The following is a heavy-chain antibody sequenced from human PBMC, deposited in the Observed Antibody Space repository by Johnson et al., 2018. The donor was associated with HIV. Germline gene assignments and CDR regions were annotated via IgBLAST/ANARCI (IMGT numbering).Heavy chain of an antibody. D-gene: IGHD3-10*01. V-gene: IGHV3-30*04. J-gene: IGHJ3*02. Sequence: QVQLVESGGGVVQPGRSLRLSCEASGFTLSSSAFHWVRQAPGKGLEWVAVIWCGGLTKYCEDYVKGRITISRDNSKNTRYRQMNSLRAEDTGVYDCARDMVRGFWGDAFEIWGQGTMVTVSS. CDR1: GFTLSSSA. CDR3: ARDMVRGFWGDAFEI. CDR2: IWCGGLTK.